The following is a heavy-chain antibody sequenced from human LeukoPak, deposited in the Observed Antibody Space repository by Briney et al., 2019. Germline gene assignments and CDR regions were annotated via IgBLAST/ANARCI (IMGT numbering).Heavy chain of an antibody. Sequence: GASLEISCKGSGYSFTSYWISWVRQMPGKGLEWMGRIGPSDSYTNYSPSFQGHVTISADKSISTAYLQWSSLKASDTAMYYCAGYCSGGSCYSSWFDPWGQGTLVTVSS. CDR2: IGPSDSYT. V-gene: IGHV5-10-1*01. CDR1: GYSFTSYW. D-gene: IGHD2-15*01. CDR3: AGYCSGGSCYSSWFDP. J-gene: IGHJ5*02.